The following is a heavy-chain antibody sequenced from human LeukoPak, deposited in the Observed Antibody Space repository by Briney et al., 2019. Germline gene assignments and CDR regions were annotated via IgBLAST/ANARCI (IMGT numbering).Heavy chain of an antibody. CDR3: ARTYCTNGVCYTVGDY. Sequence: GKSLKISCKGSGYSFSSYWIAWVRPMPGKGLEWMGMVYPGDSDTRYSPSFQGQVTMSADKSISTAFLQWGSLKASDTAMYYCARTYCTNGVCYTVGDYWGQGTLVTVSS. CDR2: VYPGDSDT. J-gene: IGHJ4*02. V-gene: IGHV5-51*01. CDR1: GYSFSSYW. D-gene: IGHD2-8*01.